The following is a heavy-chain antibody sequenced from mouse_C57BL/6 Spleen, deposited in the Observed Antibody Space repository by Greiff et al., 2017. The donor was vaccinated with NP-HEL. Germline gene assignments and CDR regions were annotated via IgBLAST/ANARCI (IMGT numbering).Heavy chain of an antibody. D-gene: IGHD3-2*02. CDR3: ARSGHPAFDY. J-gene: IGHJ2*01. Sequence: LEWIGDINPNNGGTIYNQKFKGKATLTVDKSSSTAYMELRSLTSEDTAVYYCARSGHPAFDYWGQGTTLTVSS. V-gene: IGHV1-18*01. CDR2: INPNNGGT.